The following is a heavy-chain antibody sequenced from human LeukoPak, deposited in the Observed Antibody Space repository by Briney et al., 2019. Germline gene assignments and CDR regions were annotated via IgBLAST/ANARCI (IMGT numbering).Heavy chain of an antibody. CDR3: ARGTMVRAEIPDAFDI. CDR2: ISGSGGST. Sequence: PGGSLRLSCAASGFTFSSYAMSWVRQAPGKGLEWVSAISGSGGSTYYADSVKGRFTISRDNSKNTLYLQMNSLRAEDTAVYYCARGTMVRAEIPDAFDIWGQGTMVTVSS. D-gene: IGHD3-10*01. J-gene: IGHJ3*02. V-gene: IGHV3-23*01. CDR1: GFTFSSYA.